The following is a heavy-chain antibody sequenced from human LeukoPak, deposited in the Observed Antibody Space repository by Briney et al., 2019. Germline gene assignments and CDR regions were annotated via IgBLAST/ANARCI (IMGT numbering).Heavy chain of an antibody. CDR1: GGSISSYNW. CDR3: ARSPRGSGSSTLLGVAFDI. Sequence: SGTLSLTCAVSGGSISSYNWWSWVRPPPGKGLEWIGEIHHSGSTNYNPSLKSRVTISVDKSKNRFSLKLNSVTAADTGLYYCARSPRGSGSSTLLGVAFDIWGQGTMVTVSS. CDR2: IHHSGST. V-gene: IGHV4-4*02. D-gene: IGHD3-10*01. J-gene: IGHJ3*02.